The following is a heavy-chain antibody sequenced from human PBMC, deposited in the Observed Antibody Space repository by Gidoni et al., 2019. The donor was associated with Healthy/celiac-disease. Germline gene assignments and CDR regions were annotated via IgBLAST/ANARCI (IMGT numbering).Heavy chain of an antibody. D-gene: IGHD4-4*01. J-gene: IGHJ6*02. Sequence: EVPLVESGGGLVQTGGSLRLSCAPSRFTFSRYWMSWFRQAPGKGREWVANIKKDGSEKYYVDSGKGRFTISRDNAKNSLYLQMNSLRAEDTAVYYCARDLVTVMGYYYYGMDVWGQGTTVTVS. CDR3: ARDLVTVMGYYYYGMDV. V-gene: IGHV3-7*03. CDR1: RFTFSRYW. CDR2: IKKDGSEK.